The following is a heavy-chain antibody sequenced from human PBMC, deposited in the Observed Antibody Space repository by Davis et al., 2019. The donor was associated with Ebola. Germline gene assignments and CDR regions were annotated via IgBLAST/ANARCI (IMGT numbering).Heavy chain of an antibody. CDR1: GFTFSSYA. CDR2: ISYDGSNK. Sequence: PGGSLRLSCAASGFTFSSYAMHWVRQAPGKGLEWVAVISYDGSNKYYADSVKGRFTISRDNSKNTLYLQMNSLRAEDTAAYYCARTPWATVTKSFDYWGQGTLVTVSA. CDR3: ARTPWATVTKSFDY. V-gene: IGHV3-30*04. J-gene: IGHJ4*02. D-gene: IGHD4-17*01.